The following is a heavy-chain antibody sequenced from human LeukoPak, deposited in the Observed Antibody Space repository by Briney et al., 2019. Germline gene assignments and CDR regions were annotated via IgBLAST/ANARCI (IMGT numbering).Heavy chain of an antibody. V-gene: IGHV3-30-3*01. D-gene: IGHD4-17*01. CDR1: GFTFSHYA. Sequence: GGSLRLPCAASGFTFSHYAIHWVRQAPGKGLEWVAVISYDGSTKYYADSVKARFTISRDNSKNTLYLQMNSLRPDDTAVYYCAREIFDGDYNYYYGMDVWGQGTTVTVSS. CDR2: ISYDGSTK. J-gene: IGHJ6*02. CDR3: AREIFDGDYNYYYGMDV.